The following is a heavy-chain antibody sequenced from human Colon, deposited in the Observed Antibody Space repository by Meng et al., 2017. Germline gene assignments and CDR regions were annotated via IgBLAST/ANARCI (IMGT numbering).Heavy chain of an antibody. V-gene: IGHV4-4*02. D-gene: IGHD3-22*01. J-gene: IGHJ4*02. CDR2: IFHAGNT. CDR3: ARDFHSTMTVFDS. Sequence: QAPLQESGPGLVKPSGTLSLTCAVSGGSITNDNWWSWVRQPPGKGLEWIGEIFHAGNTNYNPSLKSRVTMSLDKSKNQFSLTLTSVTAADTAVYYCARDFHSTMTVFDSWGQGTLVTVSS. CDR1: GGSITNDNW.